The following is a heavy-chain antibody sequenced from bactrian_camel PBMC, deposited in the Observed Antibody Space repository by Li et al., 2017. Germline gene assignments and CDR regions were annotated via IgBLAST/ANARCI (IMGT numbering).Heavy chain of an antibody. Sequence: VQLVESGGGLVQPGGSLRLSCAASGFTFSTYDMTWVRQAPGKGLDWVSYINWSFGDGTNYAGSVKGRFTIARDNARNTVFLQMNSLKPEDTAVYYCVSLHRSVDYVVFEYWGQGTQVTVS. CDR2: INWSFGDGT. CDR3: VSLHRSVDYVVFEY. J-gene: IGHJ4*01. D-gene: IGHD4*01. V-gene: IGHV3S40*01. CDR1: GFTFSTYD.